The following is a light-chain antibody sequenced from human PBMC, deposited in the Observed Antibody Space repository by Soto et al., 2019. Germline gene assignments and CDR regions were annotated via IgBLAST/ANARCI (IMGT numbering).Light chain of an antibody. V-gene: IGKV1-39*01. Sequence: DIKMTQSPSSLSASVGDRVTITCRASQSISSYLNWYQQKPGKAPNLLIYAASSLQSGVPSRFSGSASGTDFTLTISSLQPEDFATYYCQQSYSTPRTFGQGTKVEVK. J-gene: IGKJ1*01. CDR2: AAS. CDR1: QSISSY. CDR3: QQSYSTPRT.